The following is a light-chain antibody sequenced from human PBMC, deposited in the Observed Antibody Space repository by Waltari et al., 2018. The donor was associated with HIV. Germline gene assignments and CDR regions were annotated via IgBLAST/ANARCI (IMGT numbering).Light chain of an antibody. CDR2: QDN. CDR1: KLGEKY. J-gene: IGLJ3*02. Sequence: SYELTQPPSVSVSPGQTVSITCSGDKLGEKYACWYQQRPGQSPLLVIYQDNQRPSGIPERCAGSNSGNTATLTISGTQAMDEADYYCQTWDSNTGVFGGGTKLTVL. V-gene: IGLV3-1*01. CDR3: QTWDSNTGV.